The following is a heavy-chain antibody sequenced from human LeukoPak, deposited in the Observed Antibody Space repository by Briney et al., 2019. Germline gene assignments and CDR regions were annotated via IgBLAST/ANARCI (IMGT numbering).Heavy chain of an antibody. D-gene: IGHD4-23*01. CDR1: GYTFAGYY. Sequence: ASVKVCCKASGYTFAGYYMHWVRQAPGQGLEWMGRINPNSGGTNYAQKFQGRVTMTRDTSISTAYMELSRLRSDDTAVYYCARNDYGGNGRDYWGQGTLVTVSS. J-gene: IGHJ4*02. V-gene: IGHV1-2*06. CDR3: ARNDYGGNGRDY. CDR2: INPNSGGT.